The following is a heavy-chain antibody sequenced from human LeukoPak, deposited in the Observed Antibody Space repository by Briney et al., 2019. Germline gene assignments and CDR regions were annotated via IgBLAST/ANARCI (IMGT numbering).Heavy chain of an antibody. J-gene: IGHJ4*02. CDR3: AKVPHYTLSCFDY. CDR2: IWYDGSNK. V-gene: IGHV3-33*06. CDR1: GFTFSSYG. D-gene: IGHD4-11*01. Sequence: GGSLRLSCAASGFTFSSYGMHWVRQAPGKGLEWVAVIWYDGSNKYYADSVKGRFTISRDNSKNTLYLQMNSLRAEDTAVYYCAKVPHYTLSCFDYWGQGTLVTVSS.